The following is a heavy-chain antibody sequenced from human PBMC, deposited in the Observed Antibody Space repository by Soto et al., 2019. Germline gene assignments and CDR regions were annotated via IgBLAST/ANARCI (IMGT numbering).Heavy chain of an antibody. V-gene: IGHV3-21*01. CDR1: GFTFSSHT. CDR3: VKEVEGFDY. J-gene: IGHJ4*02. D-gene: IGHD1-1*01. CDR2: ITGTGRDM. Sequence: GGSLRLSCASSGFTFSSHTMNWVRQAPGKGLEWVSSITGTGRDMFYADSVKGRFTISRDNAENSLYLQMNSLRAEDTAVYYCVKEVEGFDYWGQGTLVTVAS.